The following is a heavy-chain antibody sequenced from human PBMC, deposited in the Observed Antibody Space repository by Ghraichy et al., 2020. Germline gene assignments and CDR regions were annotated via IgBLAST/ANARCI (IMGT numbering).Heavy chain of an antibody. CDR1: GFTFSPYG. Sequence: GESLNISCVVSGFTFSPYGMTWVRQAPGKGLEWVSYISASGNDIYYADSVKGRFTISRDNAKNSLYLQMSSLRAEDTAVYYCATGKYSSSWGDYWGQGTLVTVSS. CDR2: ISASGNDI. D-gene: IGHD6-13*01. V-gene: IGHV3-21*01. J-gene: IGHJ4*02. CDR3: ATGKYSSSWGDY.